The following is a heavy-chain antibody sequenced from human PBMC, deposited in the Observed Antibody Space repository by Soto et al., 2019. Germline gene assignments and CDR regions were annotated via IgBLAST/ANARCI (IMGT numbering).Heavy chain of an antibody. Sequence: PGGSLRLSCAASGFTFSSYWMSWVRQAPGKGLEWVANIKQDGSEKYYVDSVKGRFTISRDNAKNSLYLQMNSLRAEDTAVYYCARATYDFWSGYTTYYFDYWGQGTLVTV. CDR2: IKQDGSEK. CDR1: GFTFSSYW. CDR3: ARATYDFWSGYTTYYFDY. D-gene: IGHD3-3*01. J-gene: IGHJ4*02. V-gene: IGHV3-7*01.